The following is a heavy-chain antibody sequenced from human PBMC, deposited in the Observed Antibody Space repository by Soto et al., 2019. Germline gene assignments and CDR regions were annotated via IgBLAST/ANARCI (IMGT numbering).Heavy chain of an antibody. CDR2: IIPIFGTA. J-gene: IGHJ4*02. CDR3: ARDDPNNNRSPTVAGTLVY. V-gene: IGHV1-69*13. D-gene: IGHD6-19*01. Sequence: SVKVSCKASGGTFSSYAISWVRQAPGQGLEWMGGIIPIFGTANYAQKFQGRVTITADESTSTAYMELSSLRSEDTALYYCARDDPNNNRSPTVAGTLVYWGQGTLVTVSS. CDR1: GGTFSSYA.